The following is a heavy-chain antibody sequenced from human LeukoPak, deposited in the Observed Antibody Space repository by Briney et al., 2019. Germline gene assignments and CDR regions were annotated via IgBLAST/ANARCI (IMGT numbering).Heavy chain of an antibody. V-gene: IGHV1-2*02. D-gene: IGHD5-18*01. Sequence: ASAKVSCKASGYTFTGYYMHWVRQAPGQGLEWMGWINPNSGVTNCAQKFQGRVTMTRDTSISTAYMELSRLRSDDTAVYYCARDIVMVTYWFDPWGQGTLVTVSS. J-gene: IGHJ5*02. CDR1: GYTFTGYY. CDR2: INPNSGVT. CDR3: ARDIVMVTYWFDP.